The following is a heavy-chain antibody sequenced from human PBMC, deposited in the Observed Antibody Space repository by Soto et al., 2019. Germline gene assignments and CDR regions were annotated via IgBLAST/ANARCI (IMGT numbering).Heavy chain of an antibody. CDR2: IYHSGST. CDR1: GGSISSGGYS. J-gene: IGHJ4*02. CDR3: ARSIAAADSYYFDY. D-gene: IGHD6-13*01. Sequence: QLQLQESGSGLVKPSQTLSLTCAVSGGSISSGGYSWSWIRQPPGKGLEWIGYIYHSGSTYYNPSLKSRVTRSVDRSKNQSSLKLSSVTAADTAVYYCARSIAAADSYYFDYWGQGTLVTVSS. V-gene: IGHV4-30-2*01.